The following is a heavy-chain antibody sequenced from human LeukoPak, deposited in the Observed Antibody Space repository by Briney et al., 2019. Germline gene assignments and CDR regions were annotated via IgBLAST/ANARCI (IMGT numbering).Heavy chain of an antibody. CDR1: GGSISSGGYY. J-gene: IGHJ4*02. D-gene: IGHD4-17*01. Sequence: SETLSLTCTVSGGSISSGGYYWSWIRQHPGKGLEWIGYIYYSGSTYYNPPLKSRVTISVDTSKNQFSLKLSSVTAADTAVYYCARALYGDYAFDYWGQGTLVTVSS. CDR2: IYYSGST. V-gene: IGHV4-31*03. CDR3: ARALYGDYAFDY.